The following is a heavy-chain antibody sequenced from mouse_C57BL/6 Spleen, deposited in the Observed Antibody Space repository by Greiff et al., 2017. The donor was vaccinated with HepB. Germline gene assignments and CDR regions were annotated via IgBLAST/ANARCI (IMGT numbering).Heavy chain of an antibody. D-gene: IGHD1-1*01. CDR3: ARHENYGSSPHWYFDV. Sequence: QVQLQQSGAELVKPGASVKLSCEASGYTFTEYTIHWVKQRSGQGLEWIGWFYPGSGSIKYNEKFKDKATLTADKSSSTVYMELSRLTSEDSAVYFCARHENYGSSPHWYFDVWGTGTTVTVSS. CDR1: GYTFTEYT. V-gene: IGHV1-62-2*01. J-gene: IGHJ1*03. CDR2: FYPGSGSI.